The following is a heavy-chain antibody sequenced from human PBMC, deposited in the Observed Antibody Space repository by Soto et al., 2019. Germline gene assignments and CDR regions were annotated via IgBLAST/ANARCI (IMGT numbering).Heavy chain of an antibody. D-gene: IGHD5-18*01. Sequence: EVQLVESGGGLVKPGGSLRLSCAASGFTFSSYSMNWVRQAPGKGLEWVSSISSSSSYIYYPDSVKGRFTISRDNAKNSLYLQMNSLRAEDTAVYYCARGGWGIQLHLDYWGQGTLVTVSS. CDR3: ARGGWGIQLHLDY. CDR1: GFTFSSYS. J-gene: IGHJ4*02. CDR2: ISSSSSYI. V-gene: IGHV3-21*01.